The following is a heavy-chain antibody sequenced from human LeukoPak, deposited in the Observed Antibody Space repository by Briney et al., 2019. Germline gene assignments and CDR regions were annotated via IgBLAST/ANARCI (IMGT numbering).Heavy chain of an antibody. Sequence: GGSLRLSCSASGFVFSIYTMYWARQTPGKGPEYVSTISGSGNGFSIYYADSVKGRFTISRDDSKSILYLQMNGLRSEDTAVYYCVKDFGRVRGTPDSWGQGTLVTVSS. V-gene: IGHV3-64D*06. CDR1: GFVFSIYT. D-gene: IGHD3-16*01. J-gene: IGHJ4*02. CDR2: ISGSGNGFSI. CDR3: VKDFGRVRGTPDS.